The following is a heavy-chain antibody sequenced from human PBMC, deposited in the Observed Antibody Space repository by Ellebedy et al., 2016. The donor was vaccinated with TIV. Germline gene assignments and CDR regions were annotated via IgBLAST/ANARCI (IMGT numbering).Heavy chain of an antibody. Sequence: PGGSLRLSCAASGFTFNRYSMNWVRQAPGKGLEWVSYFSTSDSSVTRYADSVKGRFTISRDNDKDSLYLQMDSLRAEDTAVYYCARDTFFAFDSWGQGTLVTVSS. CDR2: FSTSDSSVT. V-gene: IGHV3-48*04. J-gene: IGHJ5*01. CDR1: GFTFNRYS. CDR3: ARDTFFAFDS.